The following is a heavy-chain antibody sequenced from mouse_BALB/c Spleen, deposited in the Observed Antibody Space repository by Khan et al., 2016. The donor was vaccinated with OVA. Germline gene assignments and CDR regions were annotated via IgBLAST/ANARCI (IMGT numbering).Heavy chain of an antibody. CDR1: GYSFTVYY. CDR3: ARGYEFLDY. V-gene: IGHV1-26*01. J-gene: IGHJ3*01. Sequence: VQLKQSGPDLVKPGASVKISCKASGYSFTVYYMTWVKQSHGKSPEWIGRVNPNNGDTNYNQNFKGKAILTVDKSSNTAYMELRSLTSEDSAVFYCARGYEFLDYWGQGTLVTVSA. D-gene: IGHD2-12*01. CDR2: VNPNNGDT.